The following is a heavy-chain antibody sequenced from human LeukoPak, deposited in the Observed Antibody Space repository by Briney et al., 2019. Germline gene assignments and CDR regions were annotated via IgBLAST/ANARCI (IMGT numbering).Heavy chain of an antibody. CDR2: MNPNSGNT. J-gene: IGHJ4*02. CDR1: GYTFASYD. D-gene: IGHD6-6*01. CDR3: ARGIAAHYFDY. Sequence: GASVKVSCKASGYTFASYDINWVRQATGQGLEWMGWMNPNSGNTGYAQKFQGRVTMTRNTSISTAYMELSSLRSEDRAVYYCARGIAAHYFDYWGQGILVTVSS. V-gene: IGHV1-8*01.